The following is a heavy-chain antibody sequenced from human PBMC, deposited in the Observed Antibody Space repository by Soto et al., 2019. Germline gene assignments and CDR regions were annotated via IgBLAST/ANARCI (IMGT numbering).Heavy chain of an antibody. CDR2: VFYTGFT. Sequence: SETLSLTCAVYGGSFSGYDWTWIRQAPGKGLEWIGSVFYTGFTSYNPSLESRVSVSVDTAKNQFSLKVSGVSAADTAVYYCATSQKVYNWNYFDHWGQGALVTVSS. D-gene: IGHD1-20*01. CDR1: GGSFSGYD. J-gene: IGHJ4*02. CDR3: ATSQKVYNWNYFDH. V-gene: IGHV4-34*12.